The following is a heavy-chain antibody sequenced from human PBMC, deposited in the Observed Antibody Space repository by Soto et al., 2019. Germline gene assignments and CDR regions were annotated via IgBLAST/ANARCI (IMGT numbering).Heavy chain of an antibody. V-gene: IGHV3-48*03. CDR1: GFSSSNYE. D-gene: IGHD3-10*01. Sequence: EVQLVESGGGLVQPGGSLRLSCIASGFSSSNYEMNWIRQAPGKGLEWVAHISSTGTSPYYADSVRGRFTVSRDTANNSIYLQMNSLRAEDTALYYCARDGHRGPSDAFDVWGQGTMVTVSS. J-gene: IGHJ3*01. CDR2: ISSTGTSP. CDR3: ARDGHRGPSDAFDV.